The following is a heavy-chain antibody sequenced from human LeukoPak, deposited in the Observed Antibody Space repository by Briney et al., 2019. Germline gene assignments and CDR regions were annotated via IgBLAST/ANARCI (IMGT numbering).Heavy chain of an antibody. V-gene: IGHV4-59*01. Sequence: SETLSLTCTVSGGSISSYYWSWIRQPPGKGLEWIGYIYYSGSTNYNPSLKSRVTISVDTSKNQFSLKLSSVTAADTAVYYCARGALATPKGGILNFRRPYYFDYWGQGTLVTVSS. CDR3: ARGALATPKGGILNFRRPYYFDY. D-gene: IGHD5-24*01. J-gene: IGHJ4*02. CDR2: IYYSGST. CDR1: GGSISSYY.